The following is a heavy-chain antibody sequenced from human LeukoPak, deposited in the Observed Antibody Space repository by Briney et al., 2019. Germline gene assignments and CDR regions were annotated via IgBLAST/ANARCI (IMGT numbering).Heavy chain of an antibody. Sequence: TAGGSLRLSCAASGFTFSSYSMNWVRQAPGKGLEWVSSISDSSTYIFYADSVKGRFTISRDNAKNSLYLQMDSLRAEDTAVYYCARAQYGASANYWGQGTLVTVSS. CDR1: GFTFSSYS. D-gene: IGHD4/OR15-4a*01. V-gene: IGHV3-21*01. CDR3: ARAQYGASANY. J-gene: IGHJ4*02. CDR2: ISDSSTYI.